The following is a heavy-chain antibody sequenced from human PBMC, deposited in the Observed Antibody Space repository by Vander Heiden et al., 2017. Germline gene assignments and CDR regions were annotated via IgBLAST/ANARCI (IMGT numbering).Heavy chain of an antibody. CDR1: GSPFSSYA. CDR3: AKDKAGDYHWFDP. Sequence: EVQRLESGGGLVQPGGSLGLSFAAPGSPFSSYAMTGVRQAPGKGLEWVSDISGSGGTTYYADSVKGRFTISRDNSKNTLYLQMNSLRAEDTAVYYCAKDKAGDYHWFDPWGQGTLVTVFS. V-gene: IGHV3-23*01. D-gene: IGHD4-17*01. CDR2: ISGSGGTT. J-gene: IGHJ5*02.